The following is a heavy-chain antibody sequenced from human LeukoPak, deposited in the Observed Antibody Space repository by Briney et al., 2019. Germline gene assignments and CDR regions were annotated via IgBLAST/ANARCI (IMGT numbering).Heavy chain of an antibody. Sequence: ASVKVSCKASGYTFTCYYMHWVRQAPGQGLEWMGWINPNSGGTNYAQKFQGRVTMTRDTSISTAYMELSRLRSDDTAVYYCAGLSYYYGSGSYDYWGQGTLVTVSS. CDR3: AGLSYYYGSGSYDY. V-gene: IGHV1-2*02. CDR1: GYTFTCYY. D-gene: IGHD3-10*01. CDR2: INPNSGGT. J-gene: IGHJ4*02.